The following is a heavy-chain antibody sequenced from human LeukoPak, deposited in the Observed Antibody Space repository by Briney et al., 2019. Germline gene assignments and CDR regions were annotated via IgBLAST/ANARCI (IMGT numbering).Heavy chain of an antibody. V-gene: IGHV1-2*02. J-gene: IGHJ4*02. CDR1: GYTFTGYY. CDR2: IKPDSGGT. CDR3: ARDHGSGWDRLDY. D-gene: IGHD6-19*01. Sequence: ASVKVSCKASGYTFTGYYIHWVRQATGQRLEWMGWIKPDSGGTNYAQKFKGRVTVTWDSSINTAYMEVSSLTSDDTAFYYCARDHGSGWDRLDYWGQGTLVTVSS.